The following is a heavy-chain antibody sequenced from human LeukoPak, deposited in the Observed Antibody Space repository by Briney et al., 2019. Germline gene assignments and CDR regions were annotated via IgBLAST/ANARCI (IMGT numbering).Heavy chain of an antibody. Sequence: PGGSLRLSCAASGFTFSSYAMHWVRQAPGKGLEWVAVISYDGSNKYYADSVKGRFTISRDNSKNTLYLQMNSLRAEDTAVYYCARCIAVWLAPNYWGQGTLVTVSS. D-gene: IGHD6-19*01. J-gene: IGHJ4*02. CDR2: ISYDGSNK. CDR3: ARCIAVWLAPNY. CDR1: GFTFSSYA. V-gene: IGHV3-30-3*01.